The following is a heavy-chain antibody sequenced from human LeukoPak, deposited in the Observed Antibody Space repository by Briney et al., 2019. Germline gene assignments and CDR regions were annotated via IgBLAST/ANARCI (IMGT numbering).Heavy chain of an antibody. CDR1: GLIFENFD. J-gene: IGHJ4*02. D-gene: IGHD3-9*01. V-gene: IGHV3-30*18. CDR2: ISYDGSNK. CDR3: AKDPRGTLSGYFDY. Sequence: PGGSLRLSCIVSGLIFENFDIHWVRQAPGKGLEWVAVISYDGSNKYYADSVKGRFTISRDNSENTLYLQMNSLRAEDTAVYYCAKDPRGTLSGYFDYWGQGTLVTVSS.